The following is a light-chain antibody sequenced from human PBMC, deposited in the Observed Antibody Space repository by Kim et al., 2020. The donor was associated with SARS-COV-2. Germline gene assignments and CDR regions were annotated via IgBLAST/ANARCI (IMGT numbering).Light chain of an antibody. Sequence: GQSLRISCTGTSSDVGGYNYVYWYQQHPGKAPKLRIYDVSKRPSGVSNRFSGSKSGNTASLTISGLQAEDEADYYCSSYTSSNTVVFGGGTQLTVL. CDR2: DVS. CDR1: SSDVGGYNY. CDR3: SSYTSSNTVV. J-gene: IGLJ2*01. V-gene: IGLV2-14*03.